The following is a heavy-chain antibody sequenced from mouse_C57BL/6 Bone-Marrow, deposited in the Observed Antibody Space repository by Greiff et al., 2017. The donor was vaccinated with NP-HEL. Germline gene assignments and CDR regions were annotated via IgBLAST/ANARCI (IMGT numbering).Heavy chain of an antibody. J-gene: IGHJ3*01. CDR2: INPSSGYT. Sequence: QVHVKQSGAELAKPGASVKLSCKASGYTFTSYWMHWVKQRPGQGLEWIGYINPSSGYTKYNQKFKDKATLTADKSYSTAYMQLSSLTYEDSAVYYCARGGYGNYWFAYWGQGTLVTVSA. CDR1: GYTFTSYW. V-gene: IGHV1-7*01. CDR3: ARGGYGNYWFAY. D-gene: IGHD2-1*01.